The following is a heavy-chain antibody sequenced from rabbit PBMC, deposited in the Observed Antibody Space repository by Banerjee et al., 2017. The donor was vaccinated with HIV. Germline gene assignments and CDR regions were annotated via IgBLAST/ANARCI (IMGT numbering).Heavy chain of an antibody. CDR1: GFSFSSGYV. Sequence: QSLEESGGGLVKPGASLTLTCTASGFSFSSGYVMCWVRQAPGKGLEWIACINTDNINTYYASWAKGRFTISETSSTTVTLQMTSLTAADTATYFCARGGYGFYYFDLWGQGTLVTVS. CDR3: ARGGYGFYYFDL. CDR2: INTDNINT. J-gene: IGHJ4*01. D-gene: IGHD6-1*01. V-gene: IGHV1S40*01.